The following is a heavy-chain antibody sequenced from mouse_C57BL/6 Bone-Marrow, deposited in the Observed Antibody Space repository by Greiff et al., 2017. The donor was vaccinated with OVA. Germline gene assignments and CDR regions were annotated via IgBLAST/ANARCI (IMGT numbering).Heavy chain of an antibody. D-gene: IGHD2-5*01. CDR1: GYSFTGYY. V-gene: IGHV1-42*01. CDR2: INPSTGGT. Sequence: VQLQQSGPELVKPGASVKISCKASGYSFTGYYMNWVKQSPEKSLEWIGEINPSTGGTTYNQKFKAKATLTVDKSSSTAYMQLKSLTSEDSAVYYCAIYYSNYVDYWGQGTTLTVSS. CDR3: AIYYSNYVDY. J-gene: IGHJ2*01.